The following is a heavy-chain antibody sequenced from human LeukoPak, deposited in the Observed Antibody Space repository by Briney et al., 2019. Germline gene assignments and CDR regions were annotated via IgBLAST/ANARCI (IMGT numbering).Heavy chain of an antibody. J-gene: IGHJ6*04. CDR1: GFTFSSYA. CDR3: ARGGIAVAAIKAPSSYYYYGMDV. V-gene: IGHV3-30*04. Sequence: GGSLRLSCAASGFTFSSYAMHWVRQAPGKGLEWVAVISYDGSNKYYADSVKGRFTISRDNSKNTLYLQMNSLRAQDTAVYYCARGGIAVAAIKAPSSYYYYGMDVWGKGTTVTVSS. D-gene: IGHD6-19*01. CDR2: ISYDGSNK.